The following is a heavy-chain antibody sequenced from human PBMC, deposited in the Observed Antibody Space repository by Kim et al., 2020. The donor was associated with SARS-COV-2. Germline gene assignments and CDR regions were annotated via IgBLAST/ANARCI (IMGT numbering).Heavy chain of an antibody. J-gene: IGHJ6*02. CDR2: T. CDR3: ARGSYYYGMDV. V-gene: IGHV4-30-2*03. D-gene: IGHD1-26*01. Sequence: TYYNPSLKSRVTISVDTSKNQFSLKLSSVTAADTAVYYCARGSYYYGMDVWGQGTTVTVSS.